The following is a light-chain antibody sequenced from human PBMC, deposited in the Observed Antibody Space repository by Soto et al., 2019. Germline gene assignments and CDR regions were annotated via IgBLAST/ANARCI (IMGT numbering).Light chain of an antibody. CDR3: QQRSNWPRT. CDR2: DAS. J-gene: IGKJ4*01. V-gene: IGKV3-11*01. Sequence: EIVLTQSPATLSLSPGERATLSCRASQSVSSYLAWYQQKPGQAPRLLIFDASNRATGIPARFSGSGSGTDFTLTISSLGPEDLAVYYCQQRSNWPRTFGGGTKVEIK. CDR1: QSVSSY.